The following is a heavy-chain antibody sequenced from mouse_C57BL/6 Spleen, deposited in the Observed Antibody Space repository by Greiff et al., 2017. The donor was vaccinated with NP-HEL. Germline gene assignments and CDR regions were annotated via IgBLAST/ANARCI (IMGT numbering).Heavy chain of an antibody. CDR2: ISDGGSYT. J-gene: IGHJ2*01. Sequence: EVNVVESGGGLVKPGGSLKLSCAASGFTFSSYAMSWVRQTPEKRLEWVATISDGGSYTYYPDNVKGRFTISRDNAKNNPYLQMSHLKSENTAMYYCARDYYGSSYDFLDYWGQGTTLTVSS. V-gene: IGHV5-4*01. CDR3: ARDYYGSSYDFLDY. CDR1: GFTFSSYA. D-gene: IGHD1-1*01.